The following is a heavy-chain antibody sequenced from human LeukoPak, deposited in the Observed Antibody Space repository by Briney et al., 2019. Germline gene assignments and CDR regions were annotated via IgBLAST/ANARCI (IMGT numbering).Heavy chain of an antibody. Sequence: PSETLSLTCTVSGGSISSYYRSWISQPPGKGLEWIGYIYYSGSTNYNPSLKSRVTISVDTSKNQFSLKLSSVTAADTAVYYCARIIVGATRNHYMDVWGKGTTVTVSS. CDR1: GGSISSYY. CDR2: IYYSGST. D-gene: IGHD1-26*01. J-gene: IGHJ6*03. V-gene: IGHV4-59*08. CDR3: ARIIVGATRNHYMDV.